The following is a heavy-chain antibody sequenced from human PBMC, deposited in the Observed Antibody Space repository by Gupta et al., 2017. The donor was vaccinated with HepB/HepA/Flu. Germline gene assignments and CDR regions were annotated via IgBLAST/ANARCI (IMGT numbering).Heavy chain of an antibody. CDR1: GFTFSSYE. V-gene: IGHV3-48*03. CDR3: AREEITMVRGVSITRWFDP. CDR2: ISSSGSTI. Sequence: EVQLVESGGGLVQPGGSLRLSCAASGFTFSSYEMNWVRQAPGKGLEWVSYISSSGSTISYADSVKGRFIISRDNAKNSLYLQMKSLRAEDTAVYYCAREEITMVRGVSITRWFDPWGQGTLVTVSS. J-gene: IGHJ5*02. D-gene: IGHD3-10*01.